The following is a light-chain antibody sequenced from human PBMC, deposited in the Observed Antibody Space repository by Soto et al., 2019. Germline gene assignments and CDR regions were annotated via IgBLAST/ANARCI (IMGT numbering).Light chain of an antibody. CDR3: QHYGYSLWK. V-gene: IGKV3-20*01. CDR1: QSLTSSY. J-gene: IGKJ1*01. CDR2: GVS. Sequence: EIVLTQSPGTLSLSPWETATLSCRASQSLTSSYLAWYQQRPGQAPSLLIYGVSSRATGIPDRFSGSGSGTDFTLTITRLEPEDFAVYYCQHYGYSLWKFGQGTKVDIK.